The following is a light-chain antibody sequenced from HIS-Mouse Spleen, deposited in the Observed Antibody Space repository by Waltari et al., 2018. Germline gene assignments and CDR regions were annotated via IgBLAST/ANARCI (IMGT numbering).Light chain of an antibody. CDR3: CSYAGSSTFEV. V-gene: IGLV2-23*03. CDR2: EGS. CDR1: SSDVGIYNL. Sequence: QSALTQPASVSGSPGQSITISCTGTSSDVGIYNLLSWYQQHPGKAPKLMIYEGSKRPSGVSNRFSGSKSGNTASLTISGLQAEDEADYYCCSYAGSSTFEVFGGGTKLTVL. J-gene: IGLJ2*01.